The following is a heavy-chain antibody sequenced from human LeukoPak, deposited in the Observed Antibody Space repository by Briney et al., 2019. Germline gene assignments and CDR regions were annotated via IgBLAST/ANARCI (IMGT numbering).Heavy chain of an antibody. J-gene: IGHJ4*02. CDR1: GITVSSNY. CDR2: MYSGGNT. D-gene: IGHD4-11*01. CDR3: ARGIGSTVFFDH. V-gene: IGHV3-53*01. Sequence: GGSLRLSCAASGITVSSNYMSWVRQAPGKGLEWVSVMYSGGNTYYADSVKGRFTISRDKSKNTLYLRMNSLRAEDTAVYYCARGIGSTVFFDHWGQGTLVTVSS.